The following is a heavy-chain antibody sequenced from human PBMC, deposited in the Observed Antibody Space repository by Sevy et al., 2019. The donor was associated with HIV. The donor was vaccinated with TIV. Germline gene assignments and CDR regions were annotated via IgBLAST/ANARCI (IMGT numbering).Heavy chain of an antibody. CDR3: ARATGTEALDAFDI. CDR2: ISGSSFYI. V-gene: IGHV3-21*01. J-gene: IGHJ3*02. CDR1: GFTFSDYS. Sequence: NHWGSLRLSCAASGFTFSDYSVNWVRQAPGKGLEWVSSISGSSFYIYYADSVKGRFTISRDNAKNSLYLQMISLRADDTAVYYCARATGTEALDAFDIWGQGTLVTVSS. D-gene: IGHD1-1*01.